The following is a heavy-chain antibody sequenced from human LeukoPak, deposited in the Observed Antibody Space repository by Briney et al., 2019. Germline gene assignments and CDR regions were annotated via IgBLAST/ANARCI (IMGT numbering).Heavy chain of an antibody. CDR1: GFTFSSYA. V-gene: IGHV3-21*01. Sequence: GGSLRLSCAASGFTFSSYAMSWVRQAPGKGLEWVSSISSSSYIYYADSVKGRFTISRDNAKNSLYLQMNSLRAEDTAVYYCARDHSEGITGTTGYWGQGTLVTVSS. D-gene: IGHD1-7*01. CDR2: ISSSSYI. CDR3: ARDHSEGITGTTGY. J-gene: IGHJ4*02.